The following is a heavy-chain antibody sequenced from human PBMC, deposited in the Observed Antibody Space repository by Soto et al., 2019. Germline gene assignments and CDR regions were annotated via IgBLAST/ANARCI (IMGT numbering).Heavy chain of an antibody. Sequence: GASVKVSCKASGYTFTGYYMHWVRQAPGQGLEWMGWINPNSGGTNYAQKFQGWVTMTRDTSISTAYMELSRLRSDDTAVYYCARESIRFWEWLPNPRGMDVWVQGTTVTVSS. J-gene: IGHJ6*02. CDR1: GYTFTGYY. CDR2: INPNSGGT. V-gene: IGHV1-2*04. CDR3: ARESIRFWEWLPNPRGMDV. D-gene: IGHD3-3*01.